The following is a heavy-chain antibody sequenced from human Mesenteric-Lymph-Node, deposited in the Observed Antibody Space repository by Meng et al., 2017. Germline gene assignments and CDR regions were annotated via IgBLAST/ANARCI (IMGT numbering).Heavy chain of an antibody. D-gene: IGHD2-8*01. CDR3: ARNVRPQYYFDY. J-gene: IGHJ4*01. V-gene: IGHV4-61*02. CDR2: DHSSGRA. Sequence: SETLSLSCTVSDGSISSTTSYWSWLRQPAGKGLEWIGRDHSSGRASYNPSLKGRVTISLDTSKNQFSLNLSSVTAEDTAVYFCARNVRPQYYFDY. CDR1: DGSISSTTSY.